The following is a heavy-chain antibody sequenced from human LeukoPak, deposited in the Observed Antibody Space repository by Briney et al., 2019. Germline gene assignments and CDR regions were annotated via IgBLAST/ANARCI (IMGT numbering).Heavy chain of an antibody. CDR3: ARGTPDY. CDR1: GFTFSSYA. J-gene: IGHJ4*02. D-gene: IGHD1-1*01. Sequence: GGSLSLSCAASGFTFSSYAMHWVRQAPGKGLEWVAVISYDGSNKYYADSVKGRFTISRDNSKNTLYLQMNSLRAEDTAVYYCARGTPDYWGQGTLVTVSS. V-gene: IGHV3-30-3*01. CDR2: ISYDGSNK.